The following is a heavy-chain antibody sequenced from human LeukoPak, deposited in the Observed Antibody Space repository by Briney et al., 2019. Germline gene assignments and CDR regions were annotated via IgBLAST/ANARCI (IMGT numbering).Heavy chain of an antibody. CDR3: TTYLSDYGEFDP. J-gene: IGHJ5*02. CDR2: IYYSGST. V-gene: IGHV4-39*01. Sequence: PSETLSLTCTVSGGSISSGSYCWGWIRQPPGKGLEWIGSIYYSGSTYSTPSLKSRVTISVDTSKNQFSLNLSSVTAADTAVYYCTTYLSDYGEFDPWGQGTLVTVSS. CDR1: GGSISSGSYC. D-gene: IGHD4-17*01.